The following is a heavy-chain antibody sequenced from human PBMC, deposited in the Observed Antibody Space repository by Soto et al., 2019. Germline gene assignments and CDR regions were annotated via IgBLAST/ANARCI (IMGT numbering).Heavy chain of an antibody. V-gene: IGHV4-59*01. CDR1: GGSITNYL. CDR2: IYYSGTI. CDR3: ARVYGSGSLTNWFDP. D-gene: IGHD3-10*01. J-gene: IGHJ5*02. Sequence: SETLSLTCTVSGGSITNYLWSWIRQSPGKGLEWIGYIYYSGTINYNPCLRSRVTITVDTSKIHFSRKLTSVTAADTAVYYCARVYGSGSLTNWFDPWRRGTLVTVSS.